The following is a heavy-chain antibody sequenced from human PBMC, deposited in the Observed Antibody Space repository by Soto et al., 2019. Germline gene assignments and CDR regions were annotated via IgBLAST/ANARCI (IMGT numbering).Heavy chain of an antibody. CDR2: ISYDGSNK. V-gene: IGHV3-30-3*01. CDR3: ARSPTETTSFDY. Sequence: GGSLRLSCAASGFTFSSYAMHWVRQAPGKGLEWVAVISYDGSNKYYADSVKGRFTISRDNSKNTLYLQMNSLRAEDTAVDYCARSPTETTSFDYWGQGALVTVPS. J-gene: IGHJ4*02. D-gene: IGHD4-17*01. CDR1: GFTFSSYA.